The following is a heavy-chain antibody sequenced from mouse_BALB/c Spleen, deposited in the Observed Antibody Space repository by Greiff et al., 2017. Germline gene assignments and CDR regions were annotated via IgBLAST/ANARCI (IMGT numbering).Heavy chain of an antibody. J-gene: IGHJ3*01. D-gene: IGHD2-4*01. V-gene: IGHV5-6-5*01. CDR3: ARRDDYDGFAY. CDR1: GFTFSSYA. CDR2: ISSGGST. Sequence: DVKLVESGGGLVKPGGSLKLSCAASGFTFSSYAMSWVRQTPEKRLEWVASISSGGSTYYPDSVKGRFTISRDNARNILYLQMSSLRSEDTAMYYCARRDDYDGFAYWGQGTLVTVSA.